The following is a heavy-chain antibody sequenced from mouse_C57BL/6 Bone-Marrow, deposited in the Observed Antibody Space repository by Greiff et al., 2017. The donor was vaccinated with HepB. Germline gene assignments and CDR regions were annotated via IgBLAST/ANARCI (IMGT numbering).Heavy chain of an antibody. Sequence: VKLMESGPGLVAPSQRLSITCTVSGFSLTSYAISWVRQPPGKGLEWLGVIWTGGGTNYNSALKSRLSISKDNSKSQVFLKMNSLQTDDTARYYCARNPHITTVVTYYFDYWGQGTTLTVSS. CDR1: GFSLTSYA. V-gene: IGHV2-9-1*01. D-gene: IGHD1-1*01. J-gene: IGHJ2*01. CDR3: ARNPHITTVVTYYFDY. CDR2: IWTGGGT.